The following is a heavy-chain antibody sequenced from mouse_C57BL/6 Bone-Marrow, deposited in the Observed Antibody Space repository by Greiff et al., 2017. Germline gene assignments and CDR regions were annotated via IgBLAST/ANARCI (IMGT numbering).Heavy chain of an antibody. D-gene: IGHD1-1*01. CDR1: GYTFTDYY. V-gene: IGHV1-76*01. Sequence: QVQLQQSGAELVRPGASVKLSCKASGYTFTDYYINWVKQRPGQGLEWIARIYPGSGNTYYNEKFKGKATLTAEKSSSTAYMQLSSLTSEDSAVYFCARSFTTVVFDYWGQGTTLTVSS. CDR3: ARSFTTVVFDY. J-gene: IGHJ2*01. CDR2: IYPGSGNT.